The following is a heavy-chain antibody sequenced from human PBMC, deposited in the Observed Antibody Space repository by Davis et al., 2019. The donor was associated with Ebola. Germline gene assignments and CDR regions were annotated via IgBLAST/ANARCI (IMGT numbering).Heavy chain of an antibody. CDR3: ASGRNNWFDP. Sequence: SETLSLTCTVSGGSIRSSSDYWTWIRQPPGKGLEWIGHIYYSGSTNYNPSLKSRVTISVDTSKNQFSLKLTSVTAADTAVYYCASGRNNWFDPWGQGTLVTVSS. J-gene: IGHJ5*02. D-gene: IGHD1-26*01. V-gene: IGHV4-61*01. CDR1: GGSIRSSSDY. CDR2: IYYSGST.